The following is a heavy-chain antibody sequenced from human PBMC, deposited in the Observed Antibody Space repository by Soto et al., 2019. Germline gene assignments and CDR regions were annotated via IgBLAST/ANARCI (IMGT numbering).Heavy chain of an antibody. CDR1: GYTFTGYY. V-gene: IGHV1-2*02. D-gene: IGHD4-4*01. J-gene: IGHJ1*01. Sequence: GASVKVSCKPSGYTFTGYYIHWLRQPPGQRLEWMGWINPNSGATNYALTFQGRVTMTRDTSISAAYRKLNSLTSVDTVVYYCARRRLTDYRIGYRGQGTLGTVGS. CDR2: INPNSGAT. CDR3: ARRRLTDYRIGY.